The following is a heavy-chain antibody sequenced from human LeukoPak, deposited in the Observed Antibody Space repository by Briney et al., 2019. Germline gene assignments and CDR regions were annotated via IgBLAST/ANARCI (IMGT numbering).Heavy chain of an antibody. D-gene: IGHD5-18*01. Sequence: GGSLRLSCAASEFTIDDYGMSWVRQAPGKGLEWVSGINWNGDRTGYADSVTGRFTISRDNAKNSLYLQMNSLRVEDTALYYCTTLRPYIQPRWGQGTMVTVSS. J-gene: IGHJ3*01. CDR2: INWNGDRT. V-gene: IGHV3-20*04. CDR3: TTLRPYIQPR. CDR1: EFTIDDYG.